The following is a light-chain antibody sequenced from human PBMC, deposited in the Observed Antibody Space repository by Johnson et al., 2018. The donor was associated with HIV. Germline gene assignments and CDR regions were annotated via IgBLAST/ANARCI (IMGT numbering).Light chain of an antibody. J-gene: IGLJ1*01. V-gene: IGLV1-51*02. CDR2: EDY. Sequence: KVTISCSGSSSNIENNYVSWYQHLPGTAPKLLIYEDYKRPSGIPDRFSGSRSGTSATLGITGLQPGDEADYYCGTWDRSLSAGVFGTGTKVTVL. CDR1: SSNIENNY. CDR3: GTWDRSLSAGV.